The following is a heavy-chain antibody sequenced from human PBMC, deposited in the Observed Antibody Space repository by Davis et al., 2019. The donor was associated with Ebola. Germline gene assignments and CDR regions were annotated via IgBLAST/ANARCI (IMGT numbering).Heavy chain of an antibody. CDR2: ISSSSSYI. J-gene: IGHJ6*02. Sequence: GESLKISCAASGFTFSSYSMNWVRQAPGKGLEWVSSISSSSSYIYYADSVKGRFTISRDNAKNSLYLQMNSLRAEDTAVYYCARGERYSYGQPYYYYGMDVWGQGTTVTVSS. CDR3: ARGERYSYGQPYYYYGMDV. CDR1: GFTFSSYS. V-gene: IGHV3-21*01. D-gene: IGHD5-18*01.